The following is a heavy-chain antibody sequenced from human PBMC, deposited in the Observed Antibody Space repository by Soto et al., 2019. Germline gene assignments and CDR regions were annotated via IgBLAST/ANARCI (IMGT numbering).Heavy chain of an antibody. V-gene: IGHV1-3*01. CDR2: INAGNGNT. CDR3: ARSTTYYYDSSGYYLGNDAFDI. CDR1: GYTFTSYA. J-gene: IGHJ3*02. D-gene: IGHD3-22*01. Sequence: QVQLVQSGAEVKKPGASVKVSCKASGYTFTSYAMHWVRQAPGQRLEWMGWINAGNGNTKYSQKFQGRVTITRDTSASTAYIELSSLSAEDTAVDYCARSTTYYYDSSGYYLGNDAFDIWGQGTMVTVSS.